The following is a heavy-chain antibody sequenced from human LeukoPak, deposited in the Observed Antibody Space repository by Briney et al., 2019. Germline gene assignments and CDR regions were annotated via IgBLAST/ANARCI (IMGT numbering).Heavy chain of an antibody. CDR3: TRQGPGYCGSTSCYGVDY. J-gene: IGHJ4*02. V-gene: IGHV7-4-1*02. CDR1: GYTFTSCA. Sequence: ASVKVSCKASGYTFTSCAMNWVRQAPGQGLEWMGWINTNTGNPTYAQGFTGRFVFSLDTSISTAYLQISSLKAEDTAVYYCTRQGPGYCGSTSCYGVDYWGQGTLVTVSS. CDR2: INTNTGNP. D-gene: IGHD2-2*01.